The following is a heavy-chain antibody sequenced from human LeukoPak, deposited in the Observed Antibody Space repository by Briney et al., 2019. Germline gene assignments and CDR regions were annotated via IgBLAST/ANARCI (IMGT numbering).Heavy chain of an antibody. CDR2: ISGSGDST. V-gene: IGHV3-23*01. Sequence: GGSLRLSCAASGFTFSSSAMSWVRQAPGKGLEWVSRISGSGDSTYYADSVKGRFTISRDNSKNTLYLQMNNLRAEDTAVYYCATQAGSGSYVFDYWGLGTLVTVSS. D-gene: IGHD1-26*01. CDR1: GFTFSSSA. CDR3: ATQAGSGSYVFDY. J-gene: IGHJ4*02.